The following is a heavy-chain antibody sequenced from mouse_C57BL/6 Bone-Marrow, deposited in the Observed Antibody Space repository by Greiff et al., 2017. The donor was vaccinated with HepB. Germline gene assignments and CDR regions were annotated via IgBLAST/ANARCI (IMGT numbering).Heavy chain of an antibody. V-gene: IGHV1-26*01. J-gene: IGHJ4*01. Sequence: EVQLQQSGPELVKPGASVKISCKASGYTFTDYYMNWVKQSHGKSLEWIGDINPNNGGTSYNQKFKGKATLTVDKSSSTAYMELRSLTSEDSAVYYGARRTAQAMDAMDYWGRGTSVTVSS. CDR2: INPNNGGT. CDR1: GYTFTDYY. D-gene: IGHD3-2*02. CDR3: ARRTAQAMDAMDY.